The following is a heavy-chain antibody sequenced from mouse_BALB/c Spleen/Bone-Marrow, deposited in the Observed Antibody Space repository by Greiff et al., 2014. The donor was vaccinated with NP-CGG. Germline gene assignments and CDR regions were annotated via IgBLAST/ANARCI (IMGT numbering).Heavy chain of an antibody. CDR1: GYTFSNSW. Sequence: QVQLQQSGPELVKPGASVKIPCKASGYTFSNSWMNWVKQRPGQGLEWIGRIYPGDGDTNYNGKFKGKATLTADKSSSTAYMQLSSLTSVDSAVYFCARSAYYGTNYGAMDYWGQGTSVTVSS. CDR3: ARSAYYGTNYGAMDY. D-gene: IGHD1-1*01. V-gene: IGHV1-82*01. CDR2: IYPGDGDT. J-gene: IGHJ4*01.